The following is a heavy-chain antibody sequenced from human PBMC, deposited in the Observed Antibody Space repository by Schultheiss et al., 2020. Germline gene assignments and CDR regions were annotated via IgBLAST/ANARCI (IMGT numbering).Heavy chain of an antibody. J-gene: IGHJ6*03. CDR1: GGSMCTYY. V-gene: IGHV4-4*07. D-gene: IGHD6-19*01. CDR2: IHKSGNT. Sequence: SETLSLTCTLSGGSMCTYYWCWSRHPAGKGLEWIGRIHKSGNTDYNPSLRSRFTMSVDTSKTQFSLKLSSVTAADTAVYYCASDFGQWPTYNYYMDVWGKGNRLTVSS. CDR3: ASDFGQWPTYNYYMDV.